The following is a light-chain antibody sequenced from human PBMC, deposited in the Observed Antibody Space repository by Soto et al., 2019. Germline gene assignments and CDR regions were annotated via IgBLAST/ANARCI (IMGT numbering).Light chain of an antibody. CDR1: QSVSSSY. V-gene: IGKV3-20*01. Sequence: EIGLTQSPGTLSLSPGERATLSCRASQSVSSSYLAWYQQKPGQAPRLLIYGASSRATGIQDRFSGSESGTDFTLNISRLEPEDFAVYYCQQYGSSPWTFGQGTKVEIK. CDR3: QQYGSSPWT. J-gene: IGKJ1*01. CDR2: GAS.